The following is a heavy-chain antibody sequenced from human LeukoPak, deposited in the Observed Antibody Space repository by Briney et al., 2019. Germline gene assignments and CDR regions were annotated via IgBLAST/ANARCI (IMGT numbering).Heavy chain of an antibody. CDR2: ISSSSSYI. D-gene: IGHD6-19*01. V-gene: IGHV3-21*01. Sequence: GGSLRLSCAGSGFTFSRYNMNWVRQAPGKGLERVSSISSSSSYIYYADSVKGRFTISRDNAQNSLFLQMNSLKAEDTAVYYCARDAQWLVPEGYYYYMDVWGKGTTVTVSS. CDR1: GFTFSRYN. CDR3: ARDAQWLVPEGYYYYMDV. J-gene: IGHJ6*03.